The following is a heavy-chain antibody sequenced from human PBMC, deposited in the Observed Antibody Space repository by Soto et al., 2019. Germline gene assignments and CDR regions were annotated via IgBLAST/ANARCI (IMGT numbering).Heavy chain of an antibody. V-gene: IGHV1-69*01. D-gene: IGHD2-8*01. CDR1: GGTFSSYA. CDR2: IIPIFGTA. J-gene: IGHJ3*02. Sequence: QVQLVQSGAEVKKPGSSVKVSCKASGGTFSSYAISWVRQAPGQGLEWMGGIIPIFGTANYAQKFQGRVTITADESTSTAYMELSSLRSEDTAVFYCARPQYCTNGVCLHDAFDIWGQGTMVTVSS. CDR3: ARPQYCTNGVCLHDAFDI.